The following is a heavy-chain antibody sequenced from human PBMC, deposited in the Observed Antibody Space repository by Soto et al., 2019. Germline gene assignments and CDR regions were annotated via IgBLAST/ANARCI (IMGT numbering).Heavy chain of an antibody. CDR3: GSTNYNPSLKSRVTISVDTSKNQFSLKLSSVTAADTAVYYCARESCSGGSCYPLQGLDTSDNWFDP. Sequence: PGGSLRLSCAASGFTFSSYWMHWVRQAPGKGLEWVSRINSDGSSTSYADSVKGRFTISRDNAKNTLHMQMNSLRAEDTADYYSGSTNYNPSLKSRVTISVDTSKNQFSLKLSSVTAADTAVYYCARESCSGGSCYPLQGLDTSDNWFDPWGQGTLVTVSS. J-gene: IGHJ5*02. CDR1: GFTFSSYW. CDR2: INSDGSST. D-gene: IGHD3-10*01. V-gene: IGHV3-74*01.